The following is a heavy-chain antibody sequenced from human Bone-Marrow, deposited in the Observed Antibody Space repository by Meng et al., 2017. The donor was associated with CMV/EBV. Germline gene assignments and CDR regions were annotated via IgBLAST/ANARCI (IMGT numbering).Heavy chain of an antibody. Sequence: ASVKVSCKASGYTFTSYYMHWVRQAPGQGLEWMGIINPSGGSTSYAQKFQGRVTMTRDTSTSTVYMELRSLTSDDTAVYYCARDGRLRFLEWLCDYWGQGTLVTVSS. J-gene: IGHJ4*02. CDR1: GYTFTSYY. D-gene: IGHD3-3*01. V-gene: IGHV1-46*01. CDR3: ARDGRLRFLEWLCDY. CDR2: INPSGGST.